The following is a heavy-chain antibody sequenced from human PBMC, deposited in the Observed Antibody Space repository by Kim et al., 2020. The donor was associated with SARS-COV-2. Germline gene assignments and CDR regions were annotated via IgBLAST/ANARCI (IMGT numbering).Heavy chain of an antibody. Sequence: NSEKGRFSISRDNAKSTQSLQMHRLRAEDAAVYYCANDQYESSGYRYDYWGQGTLVTVSS. J-gene: IGHJ4*02. V-gene: IGHV3-23*01. D-gene: IGHD3-22*01. CDR3: ANDQYESSGYRYDY.